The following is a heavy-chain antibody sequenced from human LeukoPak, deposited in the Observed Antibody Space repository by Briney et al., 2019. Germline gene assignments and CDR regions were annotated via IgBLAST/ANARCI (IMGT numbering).Heavy chain of an antibody. D-gene: IGHD2-8*01. CDR1: GGSFSGYY. Sequence: SETLSLTCAVYGGSFSGYYWSWIRQPPGKGLEWIGEINHSGSTNYNPSLKSRVTISVDTSKNQFSLKLSSVTAADTAVYYCARGGSLYCTNGVCYNGWFDPWGQGTLVTVSS. J-gene: IGHJ5*02. CDR3: ARGGSLYCTNGVCYNGWFDP. V-gene: IGHV4-34*01. CDR2: INHSGST.